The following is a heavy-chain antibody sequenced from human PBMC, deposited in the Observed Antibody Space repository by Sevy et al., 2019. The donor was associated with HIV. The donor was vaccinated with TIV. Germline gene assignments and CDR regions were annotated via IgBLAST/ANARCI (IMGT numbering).Heavy chain of an antibody. V-gene: IGHV1-2*02. J-gene: IGHJ4*02. D-gene: IGHD3-22*01. CDR1: GYTFTGYY. CDR2: INPKSGGT. CDR3: ARALYRFTTTFDY. Sequence: ASVKVSCKASGYTFTGYYMHWVRQAPGQGLEWMGWINPKSGGTNYAQKFQGRVTMTRATSISTAYMELSRLSYDDTAVYYCARALYRFTTTFDYWGQGTLVTVSS.